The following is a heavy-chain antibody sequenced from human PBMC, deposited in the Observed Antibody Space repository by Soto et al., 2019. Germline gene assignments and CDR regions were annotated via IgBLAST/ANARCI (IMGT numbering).Heavy chain of an antibody. J-gene: IGHJ4*02. Sequence: EVQLVESGGGLVKPGGSLRLSCAASGFTFSSYSMNWVRQAPGKGLEWVSSISSSSSYIYYADSVKGRFTISRDNAKNXXYLQMNSLRAEDTAVYYWARDVGHIVVVTATPFDYWGQGTLVTVSS. CDR1: GFTFSSYS. CDR2: ISSSSSYI. D-gene: IGHD2-21*02. CDR3: ARDVGHIVVVTATPFDY. V-gene: IGHV3-21*01.